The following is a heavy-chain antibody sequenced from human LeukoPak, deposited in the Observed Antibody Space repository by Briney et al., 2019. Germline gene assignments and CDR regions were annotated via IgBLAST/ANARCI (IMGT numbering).Heavy chain of an antibody. CDR3: ARDERLLSFLK. CDR1: GITFSSYG. J-gene: IGHJ4*02. CDR2: ISSTGGTT. V-gene: IGHV3-23*01. D-gene: IGHD3-3*01. Sequence: GGSLRLSCAASGITFSSYGMSWVRQAPGKGLEWVSSISSTGGTTYYADSVKGRFTISRDNSKNTLYLQMNSLRAEDTAIYYCARDERLLSFLKWGQGTLVTVSS.